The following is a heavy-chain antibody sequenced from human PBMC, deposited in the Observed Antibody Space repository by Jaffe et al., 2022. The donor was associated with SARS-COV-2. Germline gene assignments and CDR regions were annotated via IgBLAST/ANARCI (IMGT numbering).Heavy chain of an antibody. CDR1: GFTFSSYA. V-gene: IGHV3-23*01. CDR2: ISGSGGST. CDR3: AKSGDSSGYHYNWFDP. Sequence: EVQLLESGGGLVQPGGSLRLSCAASGFTFSSYAMSWVRQAPGKGLEWVSAISGSGGSTYYADSVKGRFTISRDNSKNTLYLQMNSLRAEDTAVYYCAKSGDSSGYHYNWFDPWGQGTLVTVSS. J-gene: IGHJ5*02. D-gene: IGHD3-22*01.